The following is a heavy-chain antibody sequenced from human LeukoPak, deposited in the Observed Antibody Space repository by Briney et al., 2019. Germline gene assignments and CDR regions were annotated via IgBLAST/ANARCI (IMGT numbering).Heavy chain of an antibody. CDR1: GFTFSSYG. J-gene: IGHJ4*02. CDR2: IRYDGSNK. CDR3: AKETLAAMVRRVLDY. Sequence: PGGSLRLSCAASGFTFSSYGMHWVRQAPGKGLEWVAFIRYDGSNKYYADSVNDRFTISSDNSKNTLYLQMNSLRAECTAVYYCAKETLAAMVRRVLDYWGGETLVTVSS. D-gene: IGHD3-10*01. V-gene: IGHV3-30*02.